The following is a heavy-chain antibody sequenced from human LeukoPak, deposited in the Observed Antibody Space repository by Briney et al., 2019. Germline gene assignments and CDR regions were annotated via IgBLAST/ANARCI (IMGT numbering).Heavy chain of an antibody. J-gene: IGHJ4*02. CDR3: ARRSYCSSITCSRTFDY. Sequence: SQTLSLTRTVSGVATSRNNYYCGWIRQPPREGLWWVGKIYFTGSTYYTPSLKSRDPIYVDTPTKQLSQKLNSVTAADTAVYYCARRSYCSSITCSRTFDYWGQGTLVIVSS. D-gene: IGHD2-2*01. CDR2: IYFTGST. CDR1: GVATSRNNYY. V-gene: IGHV4-39*01.